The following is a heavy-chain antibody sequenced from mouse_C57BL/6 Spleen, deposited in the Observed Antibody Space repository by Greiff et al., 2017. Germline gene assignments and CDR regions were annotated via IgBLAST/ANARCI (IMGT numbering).Heavy chain of an antibody. Sequence: EVKLVESGGGLVKPGGSLKLSCAASGFTFSDYGMHWVRQAPEKGLEWVAYISSGSSTIYYADTVKGRFTISRDNAKNTLFLQMTSLRSEDTAMYYCARGSNYVGYYAMDYWGQGTSVTVSS. CDR1: GFTFSDYG. J-gene: IGHJ4*01. V-gene: IGHV5-17*01. CDR3: ARGSNYVGYYAMDY. CDR2: ISSGSSTI. D-gene: IGHD2-5*01.